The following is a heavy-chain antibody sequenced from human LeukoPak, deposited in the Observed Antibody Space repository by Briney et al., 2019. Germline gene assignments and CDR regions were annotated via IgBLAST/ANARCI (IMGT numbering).Heavy chain of an antibody. CDR1: GFTFSSWG. CDR2: IWYDGSYK. D-gene: IGHD1-1*01. V-gene: IGHV3-33*06. J-gene: IGHJ4*02. Sequence: GGSLRLSCAASGFTFSSWGMHWVRQAPGKGLEWVAVIWYDGSYKYYADSVKGRFTISRDNSKNTLYLQMNSLRAEDTAVYYCAKDVTTGTLALDYWGQGILVTVFS. CDR3: AKDVTTGTLALDY.